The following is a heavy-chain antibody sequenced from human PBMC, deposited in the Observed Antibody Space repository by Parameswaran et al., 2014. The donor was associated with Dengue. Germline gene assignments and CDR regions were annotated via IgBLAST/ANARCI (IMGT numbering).Heavy chain of an antibody. D-gene: IGHD3-3*01. J-gene: IGHJ6*03. CDR3: ARGTDFWSGYYSGYYMDV. CDR2: IYSGGST. Sequence: VRQAPGKGLEWVSVIYSGGSTYYADSVKGRFTISRDNSKNTLYLQMNSLRAEDTAVYYCARGTDFWSGYYSGYYMDVWGKGTTVTVSS. V-gene: IGHV3-66*02.